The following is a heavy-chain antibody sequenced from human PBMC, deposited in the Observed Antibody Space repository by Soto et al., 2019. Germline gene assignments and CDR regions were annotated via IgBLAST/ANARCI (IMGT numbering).Heavy chain of an antibody. CDR1: GFTFSSYA. CDR3: ARDLSSWNYYYYGMDG. Sequence: QVQLVESGGGVVQPGRSLRLSCAASGFTFSSYAMHWVRQAPGKGLEWVAVISYDGSNKYYADSVQGRFTISRDNSKNTLYLQMNSLRAEDTAVYYCARDLSSWNYYYYGMDGWGQGTTVTVSS. J-gene: IGHJ6*02. CDR2: ISYDGSNK. D-gene: IGHD5-12*01. V-gene: IGHV3-30-3*01.